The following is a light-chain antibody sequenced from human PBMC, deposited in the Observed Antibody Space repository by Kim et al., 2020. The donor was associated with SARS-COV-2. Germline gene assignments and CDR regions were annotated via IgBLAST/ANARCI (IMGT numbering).Light chain of an antibody. Sequence: QSALTQPASVSGSPGQSITISCTGTSNDVGGYNLVSWYQHHPGKAPKLMIYEVNKWPSGASYRFSGSKSGNTASLTISGLQTEDEAHYYCSSYAGNSIVFGRGTQLTVL. CDR1: SNDVGGYNL. J-gene: IGLJ2*01. CDR3: SSYAGNSIV. V-gene: IGLV2-23*02. CDR2: EVN.